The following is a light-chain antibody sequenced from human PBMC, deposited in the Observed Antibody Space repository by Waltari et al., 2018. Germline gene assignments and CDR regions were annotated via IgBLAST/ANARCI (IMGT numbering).Light chain of an antibody. J-gene: IGKJ2*01. V-gene: IGKV4-1*01. Sequence: DIVVTQSPDSLAVSLGERATINCKSSQSLFHTNNKNYLAWYQQKPGQPPKLLIYWASTRDSGVPDRFSGGGYGTDFTLAISSLQPEDVAVYYCQQYYATPNTFGQGTNVKIK. CDR1: QSLFHTNNKNY. CDR3: QQYYATPNT. CDR2: WAS.